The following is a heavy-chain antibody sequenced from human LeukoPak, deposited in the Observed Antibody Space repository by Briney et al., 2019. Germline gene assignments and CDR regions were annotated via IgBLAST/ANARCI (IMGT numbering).Heavy chain of an antibody. CDR1: GGSISSGGYY. J-gene: IGHJ4*02. CDR3: ARGPGIAVAGTWDY. V-gene: IGHV4-39*07. CDR2: INHSGST. D-gene: IGHD6-19*01. Sequence: PSETLSLTCTVSGGSISSGGYYWSWIRQHPGKGLEWIGEINHSGSTNYNPSLKSRVTISVDTSKNQFSLKLSSVTAADTAVYYCARGPGIAVAGTWDYWGQGTLVTVSS.